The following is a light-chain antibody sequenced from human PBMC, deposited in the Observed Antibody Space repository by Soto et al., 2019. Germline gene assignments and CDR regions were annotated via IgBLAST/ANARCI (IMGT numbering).Light chain of an antibody. CDR3: QQLNSYPWT. Sequence: DIQLTQSPSFLSASVGARVTITCRASQGISSYLAWYQQKPGKAPKLLIYAASTLQSGVPSRFSGSGSGTEFTLTISSLQPEDFATYYCQQLNSYPWTFGQGTNVEIK. CDR2: AAS. V-gene: IGKV1-9*01. CDR1: QGISSY. J-gene: IGKJ1*01.